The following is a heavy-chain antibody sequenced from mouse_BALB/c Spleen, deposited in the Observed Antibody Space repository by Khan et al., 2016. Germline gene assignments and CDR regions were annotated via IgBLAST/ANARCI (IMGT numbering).Heavy chain of an antibody. Sequence: EVELVESGGGLVQPGGSLRLSCATSGFTFTDYYMSWVRQPPGKALEWLGFIRNKANGYTTDYSASVKGRFTISRDNSQSILYLQMNTLRAEDSATYYCVRDTVGELAWFAYWGQGTLVTVSA. CDR3: VRDTVGELAWFAY. CDR1: GFTFTDYY. J-gene: IGHJ3*01. CDR2: IRNKANGYTT. D-gene: IGHD3-3*01. V-gene: IGHV7-3*02.